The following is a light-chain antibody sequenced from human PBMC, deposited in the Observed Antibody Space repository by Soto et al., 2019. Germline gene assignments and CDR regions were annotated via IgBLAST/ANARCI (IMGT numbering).Light chain of an antibody. CDR2: SAS. CDR1: QNIRTD. CDR3: QQYGSSPRT. Sequence: EIVITQSPAALSVSPGERATLSCRASQNIRTDLAWYQQKPGQAPRLLIYSASTRATGVPARFSGSGSGTEFTLTIGSLQSEDFAVYYCQQYGSSPRTFGQGTKLEIK. J-gene: IGKJ2*01. V-gene: IGKV3-15*01.